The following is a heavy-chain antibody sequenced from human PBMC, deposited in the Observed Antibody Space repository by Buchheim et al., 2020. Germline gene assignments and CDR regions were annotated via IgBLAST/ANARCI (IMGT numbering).Heavy chain of an antibody. CDR2: ISSSGSTI. CDR1: GFTFSDYY. V-gene: IGHV3-11*01. CDR3: ARDSQQRITMVRGVTGGGYYYGMDV. J-gene: IGHJ6*02. D-gene: IGHD3-10*01. Sequence: QVQLVESGGGLVKPGGSLRLSCAASGFTFSDYYMSWIRQAPGKGLEWVSYISSSGSTIYYADSVKGRFTISRDNAKNSLYLQMNSLRAEDTAVYYCARDSQQRITMVRGVTGGGYYYGMDVWGQGTT.